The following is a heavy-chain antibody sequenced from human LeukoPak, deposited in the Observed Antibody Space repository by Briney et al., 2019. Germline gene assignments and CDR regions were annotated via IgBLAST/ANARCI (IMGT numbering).Heavy chain of an antibody. Sequence: ASVKVSCKASGYSFTSFAFSWVRQAPGQGLEWMGWISAYNDNTNSVQKFQGRVTMTTDTSTSTAYMELRNLRSDDTAVYYCARVWKTSSYYFVYWGQGTLVTVSS. D-gene: IGHD1-1*01. CDR2: ISAYNDNT. CDR3: ARVWKTSSYYFVY. J-gene: IGHJ4*02. V-gene: IGHV1-18*01. CDR1: GYSFTSFA.